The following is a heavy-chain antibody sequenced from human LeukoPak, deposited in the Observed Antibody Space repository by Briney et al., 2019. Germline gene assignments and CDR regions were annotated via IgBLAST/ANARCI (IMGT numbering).Heavy chain of an antibody. CDR2: IIPIFGTE. Sequence: SVKVSCKASGGTFSSYAISWVRQAPGQGPEWMGGIIPIFGTENYAQKFQGRVTITTDESTSTAYMELSSLRSEDTAVYYCARGPYSSSWYGFDYWGQGTLVTVSS. D-gene: IGHD6-13*01. CDR1: GGTFSSYA. V-gene: IGHV1-69*05. J-gene: IGHJ4*02. CDR3: ARGPYSSSWYGFDY.